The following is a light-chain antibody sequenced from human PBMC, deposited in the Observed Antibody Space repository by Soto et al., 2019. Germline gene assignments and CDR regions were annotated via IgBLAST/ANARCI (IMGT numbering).Light chain of an antibody. Sequence: DIQMTQSPSSLSASVRDRVTITCRASQNIRNYLNWYQQRPGKTPNLLVYAASNLRSGVPSRFSGSGSGTDFTLTISSLQPEDFATYYCQQIHSTSSYTFGQGTRVDVK. CDR1: QNIRNY. CDR2: AAS. J-gene: IGKJ2*01. V-gene: IGKV1-39*01. CDR3: QQIHSTSSYT.